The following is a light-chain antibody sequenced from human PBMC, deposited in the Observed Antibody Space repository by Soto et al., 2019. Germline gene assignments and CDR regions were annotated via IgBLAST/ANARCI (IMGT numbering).Light chain of an antibody. CDR2: DTT. CDR1: TGAVTNGHY. Sequence: QAVVTQEPSLTVSPGGTVTLTCGSSTGAVTNGHYPYWFQQKPGQAPRTLIYDTTNRHSWTPARFSGSLLGATAPLTLAGAQPEDEADYYCLLSYNGPYVFGTGTKVTVL. J-gene: IGLJ1*01. V-gene: IGLV7-46*01. CDR3: LLSYNGPYV.